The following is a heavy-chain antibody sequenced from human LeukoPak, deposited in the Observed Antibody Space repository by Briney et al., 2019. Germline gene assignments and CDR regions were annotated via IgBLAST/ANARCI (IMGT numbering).Heavy chain of an antibody. J-gene: IGHJ4*02. V-gene: IGHV4-30-2*01. D-gene: IGHD3-16*01. CDR3: ARVSSGGYFDY. Sequence: SETLSLTCAVSGGSISGGVYSWSWIRQPPGKGLEWIGYIYHSGSTYYKPSLKSRVTISVDRSKNQFSLKLSSVTAADTAVYYCARVSSGGYFDYWGQGTLVSVSS. CDR1: GGSISGGVYS. CDR2: IYHSGST.